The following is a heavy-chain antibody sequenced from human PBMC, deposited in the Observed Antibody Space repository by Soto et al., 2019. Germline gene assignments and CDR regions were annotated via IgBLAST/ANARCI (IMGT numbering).Heavy chain of an antibody. V-gene: IGHV3-7*05. CDR2: IKQDGSEK. CDR1: GFTFSSYW. Sequence: GGSLRLSWAASGFTFSSYWMSWVRQAPGKGLEWVANIKQDGSEKYYVDSVKGRFTISRDNAKNSLYLQMNSLRAEDTAVYYCARDTRYYDFWSGYYYWGQGTLVTVSS. D-gene: IGHD3-3*01. CDR3: ARDTRYYDFWSGYYY. J-gene: IGHJ4*02.